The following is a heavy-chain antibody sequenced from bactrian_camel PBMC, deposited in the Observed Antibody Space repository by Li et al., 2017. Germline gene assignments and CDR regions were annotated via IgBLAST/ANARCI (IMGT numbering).Heavy chain of an antibody. J-gene: IGHJ4*01. D-gene: IGHD3*01. Sequence: QLVESGGGSVQAGGSLRLSCAASGYSKYCMSWFRQVSGKERERVAAISTSGGRTYYLDSVKDRFTISRDNTKTTLFLQMNSLKPEDTAMYYCAAYPGFCGPTWSRSGYNYWGQGTQVTVS. CDR3: AAYPGFCGPTWSRSGYNY. CDR2: ISTSGGRT. V-gene: IGHV3S28*01. CDR1: GYSKYC.